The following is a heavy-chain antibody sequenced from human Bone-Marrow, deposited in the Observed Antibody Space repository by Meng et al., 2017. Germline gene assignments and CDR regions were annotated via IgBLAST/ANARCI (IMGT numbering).Heavy chain of an antibody. CDR3: ARSSRTAMVRVYDAFDI. Sequence: SSVKVSCKASGGTFSSYAISWVRQAPGQGLEWMGGIIPIFGTANYAQKFQGRVTITADESTSTAYMELSSLRSEDTAVYYCARSSRTAMVRVYDAFDIWGQGTMVTVSS. V-gene: IGHV1-69*13. D-gene: IGHD5-18*01. CDR1: GGTFSSYA. CDR2: IIPIFGTA. J-gene: IGHJ3*02.